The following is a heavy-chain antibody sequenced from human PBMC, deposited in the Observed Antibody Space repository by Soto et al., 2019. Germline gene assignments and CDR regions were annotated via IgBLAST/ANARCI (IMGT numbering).Heavy chain of an antibody. V-gene: IGHV4-34*01. Sequence: QVQLQQWGAGLLKPSVTLSLTCAVYGGSFSGYYWSWIRQPPGKGLEWIGEINHSGSTNYNPSLKSRVTISVDTSKNQFSLKLSSVTAADTAVYYCARGRMKVLLWFGELSGYGMDVWGQGTTVTVSS. D-gene: IGHD3-10*01. CDR2: INHSGST. CDR3: ARGRMKVLLWFGELSGYGMDV. CDR1: GGSFSGYY. J-gene: IGHJ6*02.